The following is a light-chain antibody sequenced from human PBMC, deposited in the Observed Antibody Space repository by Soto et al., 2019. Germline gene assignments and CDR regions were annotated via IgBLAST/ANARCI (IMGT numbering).Light chain of an antibody. V-gene: IGKV3-20*01. Sequence: EIVLTQSPGTLSLSPGERATLSCRASQSVSSSYLAWYQQKPGQAPRLLIYGASSRATGIPDRFSGSGSGTGFTLTISRLEPEDFAVYYCQQYGGSPVTFGQGTKVEIK. CDR3: QQYGGSPVT. CDR2: GAS. CDR1: QSVSSSY. J-gene: IGKJ1*01.